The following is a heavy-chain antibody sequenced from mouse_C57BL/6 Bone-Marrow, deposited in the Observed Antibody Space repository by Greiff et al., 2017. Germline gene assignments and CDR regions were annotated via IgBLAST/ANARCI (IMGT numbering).Heavy chain of an antibody. Sequence: VQLQQSGAELARPGASVKLSCKASGYTFTSYGISWVKQRTGQGLEWIGEIYPRSGNTYYNEKFKGKATLTADKSSSTAYMELRSLTSEDSAVYFCARFHYYGSSPYYFDYWGQGTTLTVSS. V-gene: IGHV1-81*01. CDR3: ARFHYYGSSPYYFDY. J-gene: IGHJ2*01. CDR2: IYPRSGNT. D-gene: IGHD1-1*01. CDR1: GYTFTSYG.